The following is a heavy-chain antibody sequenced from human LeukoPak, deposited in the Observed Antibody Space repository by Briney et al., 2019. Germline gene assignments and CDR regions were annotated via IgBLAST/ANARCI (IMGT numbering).Heavy chain of an antibody. CDR1: GFTFSSYD. CDR2: TGTAGDT. Sequence: GGSLRLSCAASGFTFSSYDMHWVRQATGQGLEWVSGTGTAGDTYYPGSVKGRFTISRENAKNSLYLQMNSLRAGDTAVYYCARAKDSSSSGDAFDIWGQGTMVTVSS. CDR3: ARAKDSSSSGDAFDI. J-gene: IGHJ3*02. V-gene: IGHV3-13*01. D-gene: IGHD6-6*01.